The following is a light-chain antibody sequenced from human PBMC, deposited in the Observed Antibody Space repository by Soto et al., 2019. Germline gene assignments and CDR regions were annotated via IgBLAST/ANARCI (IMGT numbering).Light chain of an antibody. V-gene: IGKV4-1*01. Sequence: DIVMTQSPDSLAVSLGERGTINCKSSQSVLYSSNNKNYLVWYQQKPGQPPKLLLYWASTRESGVPDRFSGSGSGTDFTLTISSLQAEDVAVYYCQQYYSTPLTFGGGTKVEIK. CDR1: QSVLYSSNNKNY. J-gene: IGKJ4*01. CDR2: WAS. CDR3: QQYYSTPLT.